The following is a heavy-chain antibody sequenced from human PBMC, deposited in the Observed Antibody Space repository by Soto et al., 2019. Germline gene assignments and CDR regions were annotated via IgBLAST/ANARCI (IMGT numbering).Heavy chain of an antibody. CDR3: ARDGAAAGRDYYGMDV. J-gene: IGHJ6*02. CDR2: IWYDGSNK. Sequence: GGSLRLSCAASGFTFSSYGMHWVRQAPGKGLEWVAVIWYDGSNKYYADSVKGRFTISRDNSKNTLYLQMNSLRAEDTAVYYCARDGAAAGRDYYGMDVWGQGTTVTVSS. CDR1: GFTFSSYG. V-gene: IGHV3-33*01. D-gene: IGHD6-13*01.